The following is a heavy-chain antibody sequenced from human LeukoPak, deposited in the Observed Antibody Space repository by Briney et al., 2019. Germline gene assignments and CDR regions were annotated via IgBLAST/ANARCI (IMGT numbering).Heavy chain of an antibody. V-gene: IGHV1-2*06. CDR2: INPNSGGT. CDR3: ARGIVVVPAATKLYYYYGMDV. Sequence: ASVKVSCKASGYTFTGYDMHWVRQAPGQGLEWMGRINPNSGGTNYAQKFQGRVTMTRDTSISTAYMELSRLRSDDTAVYYCARGIVVVPAATKLYYYYGMDVWGQGTTVTVSS. D-gene: IGHD2-2*01. J-gene: IGHJ6*02. CDR1: GYTFTGYD.